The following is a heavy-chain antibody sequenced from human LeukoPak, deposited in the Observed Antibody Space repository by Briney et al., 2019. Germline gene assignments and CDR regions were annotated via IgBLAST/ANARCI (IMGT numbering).Heavy chain of an antibody. V-gene: IGHV3-33*01. Sequence: PGRSLRLSCAASGFTFSSYGMHWVRQAPGKGLEWVAVIWYDGSNKYYADSVKGRFTISRDNSKNTLYLQMDSLRAEDTAVYYCARDSSGWYGYWGQGTLVTVSS. CDR3: ARDSSGWYGY. J-gene: IGHJ4*02. CDR1: GFTFSSYG. CDR2: IWYDGSNK. D-gene: IGHD6-19*01.